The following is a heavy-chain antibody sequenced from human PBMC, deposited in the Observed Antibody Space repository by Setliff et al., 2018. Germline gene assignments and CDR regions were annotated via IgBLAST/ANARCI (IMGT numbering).Heavy chain of an antibody. J-gene: IGHJ4*02. CDR1: GGTFSSYA. CDR3: ARDGGEY. CDR2: MNPNSGNT. V-gene: IGHV1-8*03. Sequence: GASVKVSCKASGGTFSSYAISWVRQAPGQGLEWMGWMNPNSGNTGYAQKFQGRVTITRNTSISTAYMELSSLRSEDTAVYYCARDGGEYWGQGTLVTVSS. D-gene: IGHD3-16*01.